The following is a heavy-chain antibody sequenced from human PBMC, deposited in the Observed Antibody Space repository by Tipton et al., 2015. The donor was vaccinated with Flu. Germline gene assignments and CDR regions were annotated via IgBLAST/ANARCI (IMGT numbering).Heavy chain of an antibody. CDR2: VHQTGTS. CDR1: GDSIGSDYF. J-gene: IGHJ5*01. CDR3: ARRDYSNYVSEPKNWLDS. D-gene: IGHD4-11*01. V-gene: IGHV4-38-2*01. Sequence: TLSLTCSVSGDSIGSDYFWGWIRQPPGKGLEWIGNVHQTGTSYYNPSLRSRVIITGDRRKNHFSLRLTSVTAADTAVYFCARRDYSNYVSEPKNWLDSWGQGTLVTVSS.